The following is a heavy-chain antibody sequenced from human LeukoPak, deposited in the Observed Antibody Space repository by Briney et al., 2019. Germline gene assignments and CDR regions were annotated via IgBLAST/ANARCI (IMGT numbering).Heavy chain of an antibody. CDR3: ARGLPSIQLWTNPYNWFDP. V-gene: IGHV4-39*07. CDR1: GGSISSGGYY. J-gene: IGHJ5*02. D-gene: IGHD5-18*01. CDR2: IYHSGST. Sequence: SETLSLTCTVSGGSISSGGYYWSWIRQPPGKGLEWIGSIYHSGSTYYNPSLKSRVTISVDTSKNQFSLKLSSVTAADTAVYYCARGLPSIQLWTNPYNWFDPWGQGTLVTVSS.